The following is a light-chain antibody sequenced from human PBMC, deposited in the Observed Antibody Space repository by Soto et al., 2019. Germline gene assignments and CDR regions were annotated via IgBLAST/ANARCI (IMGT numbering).Light chain of an antibody. CDR3: NSFAGRVHVV. J-gene: IGLJ2*01. V-gene: IGLV2-8*01. Sequence: QSALAQPPSASGSPGQSVTISCTGTSSDVGAYNYVSWYQQHPGKAPKLIIFDVSQRPSGVPDRFSGSKSGNTASLTVSGLQAEDEAVYYCNSFAGRVHVVFGGGTKLTVL. CDR1: SSDVGAYNY. CDR2: DVS.